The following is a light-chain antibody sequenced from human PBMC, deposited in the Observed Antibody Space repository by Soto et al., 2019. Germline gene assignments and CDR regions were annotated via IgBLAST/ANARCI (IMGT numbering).Light chain of an antibody. CDR3: TSYAGSNIWV. CDR2: EVS. Sequence: HSALTQPPSASGSPGQSVTISCTGTSRDVGAYNYVSWYQQYPGKAPKLMIYEVSKRPSGVPDRFSGSKSGKTASLTVSGLQPEDEADYYCTSYAGSNIWVFGGGTKLTVL. CDR1: SRDVGAYNY. V-gene: IGLV2-8*01. J-gene: IGLJ3*02.